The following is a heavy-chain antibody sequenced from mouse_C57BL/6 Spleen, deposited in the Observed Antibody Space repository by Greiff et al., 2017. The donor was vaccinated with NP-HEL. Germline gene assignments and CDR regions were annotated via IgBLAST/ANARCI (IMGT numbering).Heavy chain of an antibody. V-gene: IGHV1-69*01. CDR3: ARSMITRAMDY. CDR2: IDPSDSYT. Sequence: VQLQQPGAELVMPGASVKLSCKASGYTFTSYWMHWVKQRPGQGLEWIGEIDPSDSYTNYNQKFKGKSTLTVDKSSSTAYMQLSSLTSEDSAVYYCARSMITRAMDYWGQGTSVTVSS. J-gene: IGHJ4*01. D-gene: IGHD2-4*01. CDR1: GYTFTSYW.